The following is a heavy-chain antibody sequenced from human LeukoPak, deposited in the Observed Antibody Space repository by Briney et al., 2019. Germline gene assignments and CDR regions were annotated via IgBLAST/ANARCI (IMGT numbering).Heavy chain of an antibody. CDR2: IYHSGST. J-gene: IGHJ1*01. Sequence: SETLSLTCAVSGGSISSGGYSWSWIRQPPGKGLEWIGYIYHSGSTYYNPSLKSPVTISVDRSKNQFSLKLSSVTAADTAVYYCAGQGYSSSWYRNQGPEYFQHWGQGTLVTVSS. V-gene: IGHV4-30-2*01. CDR1: GGSISSGGYS. CDR3: AGQGYSSSWYRNQGPEYFQH. D-gene: IGHD6-13*01.